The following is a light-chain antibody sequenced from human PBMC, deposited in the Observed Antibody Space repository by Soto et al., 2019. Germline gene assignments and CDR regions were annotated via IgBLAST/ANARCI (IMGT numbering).Light chain of an antibody. CDR1: QSISSW. J-gene: IGKJ3*01. CDR3: QQYNTYSLT. Sequence: DIQMTQSPSTLSASVGDRVTITCRASQSISSWLVWYQQKSGKAPKLLIYKASSLESGVPSRFSGSGSGTEFTLTISSLQPDDFATYYCQQYNTYSLTFGPGTKVDMK. CDR2: KAS. V-gene: IGKV1-5*03.